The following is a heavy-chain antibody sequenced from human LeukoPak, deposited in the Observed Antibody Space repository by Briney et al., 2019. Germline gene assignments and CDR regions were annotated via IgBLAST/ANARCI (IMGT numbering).Heavy chain of an antibody. CDR1: GGSISSYY. CDR3: ARDAVTSPAFDI. D-gene: IGHD4-23*01. V-gene: IGHV4-59*01. Sequence: SETLSLTCTVSGGSISSYYWSWIRQPPGKGLEWIGYIYYSGSTNYNPSLKSRVTISVDTSKNQFSLKLSSVTAADTAVYYCARDAVTSPAFDIWGQGTMVTVSS. CDR2: IYYSGST. J-gene: IGHJ3*02.